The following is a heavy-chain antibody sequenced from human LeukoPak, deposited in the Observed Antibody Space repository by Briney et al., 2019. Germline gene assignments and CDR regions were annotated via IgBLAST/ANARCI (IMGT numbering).Heavy chain of an antibody. J-gene: IGHJ3*01. CDR2: IYNSEST. Sequence: SQTLSLTCTVSGGTISSGTYYWSWIRQPAGKGLEWIGRIYNSESTNYNPSLKSRATMSVDTSKNQLSLKLSSVTAADTAVYYCARDGGVVVPTAPAVFDVWGQGTMVTVS. CDR1: GGTISSGTYY. V-gene: IGHV4-61*02. D-gene: IGHD2-2*01. CDR3: ARDGGVVVPTAPAVFDV.